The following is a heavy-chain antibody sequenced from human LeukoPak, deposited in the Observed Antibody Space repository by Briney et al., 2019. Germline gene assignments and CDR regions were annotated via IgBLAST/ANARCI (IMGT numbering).Heavy chain of an antibody. CDR1: GGTVSSSA. CDR3: ARETTSSARGFNYYYMDV. Sequence: SVKVSCKASGGTVSSSAVNWVRQAPGQGLEWMGAIIPIFGTADYAQRLQGRVTITADESTGTAYMELGSLRSDDTAVYYCARETTSSARGFNYYYMDVWGKGTTVTVSS. J-gene: IGHJ6*03. V-gene: IGHV1-69*13. CDR2: IIPIFGTA. D-gene: IGHD2-2*01.